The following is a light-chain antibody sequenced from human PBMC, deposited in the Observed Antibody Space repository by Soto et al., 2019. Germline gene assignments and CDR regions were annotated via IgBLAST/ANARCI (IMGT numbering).Light chain of an antibody. CDR3: CSYAGSYTHYV. CDR2: DVS. Sequence: QSALTQPRSVSGSPGQSVTISCTGTSGDVGGYNYVSWYQEHPGKAPKLMIYDVSKRPSGVPDRFSGSKSGNTASLTISGLQAEDEADYYCCSYAGSYTHYVFGNGTKVTVL. CDR1: SGDVGGYNY. J-gene: IGLJ1*01. V-gene: IGLV2-11*01.